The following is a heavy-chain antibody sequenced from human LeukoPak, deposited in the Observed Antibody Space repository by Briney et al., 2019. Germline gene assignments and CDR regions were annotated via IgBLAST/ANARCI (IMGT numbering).Heavy chain of an antibody. CDR1: GGSISSGGYY. J-gene: IGHJ6*02. Sequence: TSETLSLTCTVSGGSISSGGYYWSWIRQHPGKGLEWIGYIYYSGSTYYNPSLKSRVTISVDTSKNQFSLKLSSVTAADTAVYYCAKGGSWFGELSYGMDVWGQGTTVTVSS. CDR3: AKGGSWFGELSYGMDV. D-gene: IGHD3-10*01. V-gene: IGHV4-31*03. CDR2: IYYSGST.